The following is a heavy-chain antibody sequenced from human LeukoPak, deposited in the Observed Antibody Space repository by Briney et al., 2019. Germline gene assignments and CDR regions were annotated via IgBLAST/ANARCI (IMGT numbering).Heavy chain of an antibody. CDR3: ARRANPYAAPDY. J-gene: IGHJ4*02. CDR1: GYSFTSYW. CDR2: IYPGESDI. V-gene: IGHV5-51*01. D-gene: IGHD1-14*01. Sequence: RGESLKISCKGSGYSFTSYWIGWVRQVPGRGLEFMGIIYPGESDIRYSPSFQGQVSISADTSISTAYLQWSSLKASDSAMYYCARRANPYAAPDYWGQGTLVTVSS.